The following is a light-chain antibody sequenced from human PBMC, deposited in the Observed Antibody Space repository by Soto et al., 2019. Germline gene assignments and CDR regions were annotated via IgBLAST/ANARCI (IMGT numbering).Light chain of an antibody. CDR2: HVS. CDR1: SSDVGGYNY. J-gene: IGLJ1*01. CDR3: SSYASSRTLYV. V-gene: IGLV2-14*03. Sequence: QSALTQPASVSGSPGQSITISRTGTSSDVGGYNYVSWYQQHPGKAPKLMIYHVSNRPSGVSNRFSGSKSGNTASLTISGLQAEDEADYYCSSYASSRTLYVFGAGTKLTVL.